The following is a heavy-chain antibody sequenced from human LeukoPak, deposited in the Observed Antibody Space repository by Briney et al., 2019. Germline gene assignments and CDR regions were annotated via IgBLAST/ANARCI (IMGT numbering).Heavy chain of an antibody. CDR3: ARGGVYSSSSADY. J-gene: IGHJ4*02. V-gene: IGHV1-2*02. D-gene: IGHD6-6*01. CDR1: GYTFNSFF. Sequence: ASVKVSCKASGYTFNSFFIHWVRRAPGQGLEWMGWINPNSGGVNYAQTFQGRIALTRDTSATTVYMELTSLTSGDTAVYYCARGGVYSSSSADYWGLGTLVTVSS. CDR2: INPNSGGV.